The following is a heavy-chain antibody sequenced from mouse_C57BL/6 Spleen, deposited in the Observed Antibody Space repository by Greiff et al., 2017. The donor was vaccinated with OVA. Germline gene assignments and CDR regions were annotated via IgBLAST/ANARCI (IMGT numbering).Heavy chain of an antibody. J-gene: IGHJ1*03. CDR1: GFNIKNTY. CDR3: ARIGDYYGSSYGYFDV. D-gene: IGHD1-1*01. CDR2: IDPANGNT. V-gene: IGHV14-3*01. Sequence: VQLKESVAELVRPGASVKLSCTASGFNIKNTYMHWVKQRPEQGLEWIGRIDPANGNTKYAPKFQGKATITADTSSNTAYLQLSSLTSEDTAIYYCARIGDYYGSSYGYFDVWGTGTTVTVSS.